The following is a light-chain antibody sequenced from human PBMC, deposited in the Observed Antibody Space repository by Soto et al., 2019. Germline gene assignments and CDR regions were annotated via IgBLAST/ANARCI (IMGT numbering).Light chain of an antibody. Sequence: DIQLTQSPSFLSASVGDRVTIPCRASQDISSYLAWYQQKPGRAPELLIHGAHSLHSGVPSRFSGSGSGTEFSLTISSLQPEDFATYYCQQLNSYPLSFGGGTKVDIK. CDR2: GAH. CDR1: QDISSY. CDR3: QQLNSYPLS. V-gene: IGKV1-9*01. J-gene: IGKJ4*01.